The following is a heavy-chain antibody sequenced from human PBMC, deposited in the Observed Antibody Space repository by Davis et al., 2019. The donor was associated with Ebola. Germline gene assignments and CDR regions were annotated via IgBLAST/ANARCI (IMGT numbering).Heavy chain of an antibody. J-gene: IGHJ4*02. CDR3: ARGWRRWLQVMGY. CDR2: INHSGST. D-gene: IGHD5-24*01. CDR1: GGSISSSNW. V-gene: IGHV4-4*02. Sequence: GSLRLSCAVSGGSISSSNWWSWVRQPPGKGLEWIGEINHSGSTNYNPSLKSRVTISVDTSKNQFSLKLSSVTAADTAVYYCARGWRRWLQVMGYWGQGTLVTVSS.